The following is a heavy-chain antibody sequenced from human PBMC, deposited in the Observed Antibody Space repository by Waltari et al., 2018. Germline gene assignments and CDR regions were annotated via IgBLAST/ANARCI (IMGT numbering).Heavy chain of an antibody. J-gene: IGHJ6*02. Sequence: QVQLVQSGAEVKKPGSSVKVSCKASGGTFSSYTIRWVRQAPGQGLEWMGRIIPILGIANYAQKVQGRVTITADKSTSTAYMELSSLRSEDTAVYYCARDHAGAREGGYSHYYYYYGMDVWGQGTTVTVSS. CDR2: IIPILGIA. V-gene: IGHV1-69*08. CDR3: ARDHAGAREGGYSHYYYYYGMDV. CDR1: GGTFSSYT. D-gene: IGHD3-22*01.